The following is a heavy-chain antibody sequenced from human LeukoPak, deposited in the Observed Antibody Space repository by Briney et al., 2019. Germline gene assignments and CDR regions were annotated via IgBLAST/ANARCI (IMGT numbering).Heavy chain of an antibody. J-gene: IGHJ5*02. CDR1: GGSISNYS. V-gene: IGHV4-4*07. Sequence: PSETLSLTCTVSGGSISNYSWSWSRQPAGKGLEWLGRIYSSGTTIYNPSLKSRVIMSVDTSKNQFPLKTSSVAAADTAVYFCASGSSGYDPWGQGTLVTVSS. CDR2: IYSSGTT. CDR3: ASGSSGYDP. D-gene: IGHD5-12*01.